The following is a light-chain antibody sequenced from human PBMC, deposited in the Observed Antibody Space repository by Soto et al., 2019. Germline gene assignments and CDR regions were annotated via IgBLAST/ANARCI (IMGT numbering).Light chain of an antibody. Sequence: QSALTQPRSVSGSPGQSVTLSCTGTSSDVGGYNYVSWYQQHPGKAPKLMIYDVSKRPSGVPDRFSGSKSGNTASLTISGLEAEDEADYYCCSYSGSYTPNWVFGGGTKVTVL. V-gene: IGLV2-11*01. J-gene: IGLJ3*02. CDR2: DVS. CDR3: CSYSGSYTPNWV. CDR1: SSDVGGYNY.